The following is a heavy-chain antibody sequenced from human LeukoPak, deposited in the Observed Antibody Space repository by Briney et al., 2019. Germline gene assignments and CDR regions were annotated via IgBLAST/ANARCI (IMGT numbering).Heavy chain of an antibody. J-gene: IGHJ3*02. V-gene: IGHV1-18*01. CDR3: ARELASNIRSFDI. CDR1: GYTFTNYG. D-gene: IGHD2/OR15-2a*01. CDR2: ISAYNGNT. Sequence: ASVKVSCKASGYTFTNYGISWVRQAPGQGLEWMGWISAYNGNTNYAQNFQGRVTMTTDTSTSTAYMEVRSLRSDDTAVYYCARELASNIRSFDIWGQGTMVTVFS.